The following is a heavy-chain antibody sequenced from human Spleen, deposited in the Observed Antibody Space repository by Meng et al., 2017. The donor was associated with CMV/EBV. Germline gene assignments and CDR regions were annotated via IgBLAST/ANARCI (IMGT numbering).Heavy chain of an antibody. CDR1: GFTFSDYY. D-gene: IGHD2-21*01. V-gene: IGHV3-11*01. Sequence: GESLKISCAASGFTFSDYYMSWIRQAPGKGLEWVSYISSSGSTIYYADSVKGRFTISRDNAKNSLYLQMNSLRAEDTAVYYCARDCGGDCPYYYYGMGVWGQGTTVTVSS. CDR3: ARDCGGDCPYYYYGMGV. J-gene: IGHJ6*02. CDR2: ISSSGSTI.